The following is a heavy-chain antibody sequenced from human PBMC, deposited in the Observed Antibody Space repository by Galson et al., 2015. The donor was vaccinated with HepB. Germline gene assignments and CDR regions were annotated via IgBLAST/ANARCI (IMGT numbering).Heavy chain of an antibody. CDR2: INTDTGNP. J-gene: IGHJ5*02. CDR3: ARSPYFRSGSHYNAWFDP. CDR1: GYTFNTYA. Sequence: SVKASCKASGYTFNTYAINWVRQAPGQGLEWMGWINTDTGNPTYAQDFTGRFVFSFDASVTTAYLQISSLEAADGAVYYCARSPYFRSGSHYNAWFDPWGQGTLVTVSS. V-gene: IGHV7-4-1*02. D-gene: IGHD3-10*01.